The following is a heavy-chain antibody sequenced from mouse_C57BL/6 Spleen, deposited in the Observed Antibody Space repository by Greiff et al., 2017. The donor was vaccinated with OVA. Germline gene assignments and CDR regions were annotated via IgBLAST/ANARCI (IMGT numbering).Heavy chain of an antibody. D-gene: IGHD1-1*01. CDR2: INPNNGGT. CDR3: ARRDSGYGSSHAMDD. J-gene: IGHJ4*01. CDR1: GYTFTDYN. Sequence: VQLKQSGPELVKPGASVKIPCKASGYTFTDYNMDWVKQSHGKSLEWIGDINPNNGGTIYNQKFKGKATLTVDKSSSTAYMELRSLTSEDTAVYYCARRDSGYGSSHAMDDWGQGTSVTVSS. V-gene: IGHV1-18*01.